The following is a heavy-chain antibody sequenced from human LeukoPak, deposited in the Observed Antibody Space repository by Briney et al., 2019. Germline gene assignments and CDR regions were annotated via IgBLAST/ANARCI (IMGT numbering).Heavy chain of an antibody. V-gene: IGHV3-11*04. CDR1: GFTFSGHY. CDR2: IGNSGSDS. D-gene: IGHD2-2*02. Sequence: PGGSLRLSCAASGFTFSGHYMSWIRQAPGRGLEWVSYIGNSGSDSNYADSVRGRVTISRDNAKNSLYLQMNSLRAEDTAVYYCARVLRYCSSTSCYRVLDYWGQGTLVTVSS. CDR3: ARVLRYCSSTSCYRVLDY. J-gene: IGHJ4*02.